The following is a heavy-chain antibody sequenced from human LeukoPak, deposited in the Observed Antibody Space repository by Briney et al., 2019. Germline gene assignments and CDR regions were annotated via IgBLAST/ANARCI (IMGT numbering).Heavy chain of an antibody. CDR3: ARGQENYYDSSGYYSWFDP. Sequence: GGSLRLSCVASGFTFSSCSMNWVRQGPGKGLEWVSYISSSSDSMYYADSVKGRFTISRDNAKNSLYLQMNSLRAEDTAVYYCARGQENYYDSSGYYSWFDPWGQGTLVTVSS. CDR1: GFTFSSCS. CDR2: ISSSSDSM. D-gene: IGHD3-22*01. J-gene: IGHJ5*02. V-gene: IGHV3-48*01.